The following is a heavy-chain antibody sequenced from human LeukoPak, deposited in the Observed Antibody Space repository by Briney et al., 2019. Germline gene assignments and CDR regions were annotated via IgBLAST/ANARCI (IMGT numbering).Heavy chain of an antibody. CDR3: ARGLGSGDYVANAFDF. D-gene: IGHD4-17*01. CDR1: GFTFSSYG. CDR2: ISGSGSYI. J-gene: IGHJ3*01. Sequence: PGGSLRLSCAASGFTFSSYGMHWVRQAPGKGLEWVSSISGSGSYIHYADSMKGRFTISRDNAKKSVYLHMSRLRAEDTAVYYCARGLGSGDYVANAFDFWGRGTTVSVS. V-gene: IGHV3-21*01.